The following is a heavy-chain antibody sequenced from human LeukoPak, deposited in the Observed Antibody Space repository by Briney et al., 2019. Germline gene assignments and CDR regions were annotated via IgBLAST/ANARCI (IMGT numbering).Heavy chain of an antibody. CDR1: GGSFSGYY. CDR3: ARVVVVPPSMRYYFDY. J-gene: IGHJ4*02. V-gene: IGHV4-34*01. Sequence: SETLSLTCAVYGGSFSGYYWSWIRQPPGKGLEWIGEINHSRSTNYNPSLNKRVTISVDTSQNQFSLKLSSVTAADTAVYYCARVVVVPPSMRYYFDYWGQGTLVTVSS. D-gene: IGHD2-2*01. CDR2: INHSRST.